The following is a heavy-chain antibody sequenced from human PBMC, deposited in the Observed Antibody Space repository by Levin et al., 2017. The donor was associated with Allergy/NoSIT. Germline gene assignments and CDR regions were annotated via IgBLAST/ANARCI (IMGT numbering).Heavy chain of an antibody. J-gene: IGHJ3*02. V-gene: IGHV3-30-3*01. Sequence: PGGSLRLSCAASGFTFSSYAMHWVRQAPGKGLEWVAVISYDGSNKYYADSVKGRFTISRDNSKNTLYLQMNSLRAEDTAVYYCAREVAVAGINGAFDIWGQGTMVTVSS. CDR1: GFTFSSYA. CDR2: ISYDGSNK. CDR3: AREVAVAGINGAFDI. D-gene: IGHD6-19*01.